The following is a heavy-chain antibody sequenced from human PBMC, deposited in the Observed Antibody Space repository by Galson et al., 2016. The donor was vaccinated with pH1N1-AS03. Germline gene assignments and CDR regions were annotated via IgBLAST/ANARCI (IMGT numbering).Heavy chain of an antibody. CDR2: ISGYDGHT. V-gene: IGHV1-18*01. Sequence: SVKVSCKASGYTFSTYGISWVRRAPGQGLEWMGWISGYDGHTGYAQKFQGRVTMTTDTSTNTAYMELRSLTSDDTAVYYCARDESGYMYWGQGTLVTVSS. J-gene: IGHJ4*02. CDR1: GYTFSTYG. D-gene: IGHD3-3*01. CDR3: ARDESGYMY.